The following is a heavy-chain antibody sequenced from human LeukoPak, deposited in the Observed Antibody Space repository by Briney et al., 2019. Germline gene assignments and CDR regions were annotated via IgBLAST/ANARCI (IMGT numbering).Heavy chain of an antibody. Sequence: SVKVSCKASGGTFSSYAISWVRQAPGQGLEWMGRIIPILGIANYAQKFQGRVTITADKSTSTAYMELSSLRSEDTAVYHCAVGLVPAAINVWGQGSLVTVSS. V-gene: IGHV1-69*04. D-gene: IGHD2-2*02. J-gene: IGHJ4*02. CDR2: IIPILGIA. CDR3: AVGLVPAAINV. CDR1: GGTFSSYA.